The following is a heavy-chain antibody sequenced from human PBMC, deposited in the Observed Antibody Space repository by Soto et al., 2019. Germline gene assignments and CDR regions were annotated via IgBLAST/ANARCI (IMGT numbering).Heavy chain of an antibody. V-gene: IGHV4-39*01. D-gene: IGHD1-26*01. CDR2: IYYSGST. Sequence: SETLSLTCTVSGGSISSSSYYWGWIRQPPGKGLEWIGSIYYSGSTYYNPSLKSRVTISVDTSKNQFSLKLSSVTAADTAVYYCDSETRGSSATIDYSGQGTLVTVSS. CDR3: DSETRGSSATIDY. J-gene: IGHJ4*02. CDR1: GGSISSSSYY.